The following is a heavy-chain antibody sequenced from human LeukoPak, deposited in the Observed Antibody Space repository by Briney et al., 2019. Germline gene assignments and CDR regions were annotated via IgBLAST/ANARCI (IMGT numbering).Heavy chain of an antibody. D-gene: IGHD3-22*01. CDR3: ARTDGYYDSTGN. CDR2: MNPNSGNT. J-gene: IGHJ4*02. Sequence: ASVKVSCKASGYTFISYDINWVRQATGQGLEWMGWMNPNSGNTGYAQKFQGRVTMTRNTSISTAYMELSSLRSEDTAVYYCARTDGYYDSTGNWGQGTLVTVSS. V-gene: IGHV1-8*01. CDR1: GYTFISYD.